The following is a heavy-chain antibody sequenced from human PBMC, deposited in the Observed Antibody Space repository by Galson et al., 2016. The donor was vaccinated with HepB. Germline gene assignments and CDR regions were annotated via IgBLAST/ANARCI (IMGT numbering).Heavy chain of an antibody. CDR3: ATGLRGRFDP. V-gene: IGHV1-3*01. D-gene: IGHD3/OR15-3a*01. J-gene: IGHJ5*02. Sequence: SVKVSCKASGYTFTSYAMHWVRQAPGQRLEWMGWINAGKGNTKYSQKLQGRVTITRDTSASTVYMELSSLRSEDTAVYYCATGLRGRFDPWGQGTLVTVSS. CDR1: GYTFTSYA. CDR2: INAGKGNT.